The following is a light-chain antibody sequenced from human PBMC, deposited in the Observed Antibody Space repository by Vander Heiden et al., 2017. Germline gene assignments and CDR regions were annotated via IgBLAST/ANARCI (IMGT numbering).Light chain of an antibody. Sequence: QSALTQPASVSGSPGHSITISCSGTPRDIGGLIYVTWYQQHPGKAPKLMIYDVTNRPSGVSKRFSGSKSGNAAFLTISGLQADDEADYYCSSYTSDITYVFGAGTKVTVL. CDR2: DVT. J-gene: IGLJ1*01. CDR1: PRDIGGLIY. CDR3: SSYTSDITYV. V-gene: IGLV2-14*03.